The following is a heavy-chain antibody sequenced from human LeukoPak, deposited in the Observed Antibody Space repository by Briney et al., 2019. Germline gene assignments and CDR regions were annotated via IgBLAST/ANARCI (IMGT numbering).Heavy chain of an antibody. V-gene: IGHV1-2*02. J-gene: IGHJ4*02. Sequence: ASVKVSCKASGYTFTGYYMHWVRQAPGQGLEWMGWINPNSGGTNYAQKLQGRVTMTTDTSTSTAYMELRSLRSDDTAVYYCARVADYYDSSGYSSYFDYWGQGTLVTVSS. D-gene: IGHD3-22*01. CDR3: ARVADYYDSSGYSSYFDY. CDR2: INPNSGGT. CDR1: GYTFTGYY.